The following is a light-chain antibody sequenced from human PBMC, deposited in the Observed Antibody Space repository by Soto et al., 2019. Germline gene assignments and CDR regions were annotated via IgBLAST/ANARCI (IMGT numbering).Light chain of an antibody. CDR3: SSYTSSSTLVV. V-gene: IGLV2-14*01. Sequence: QSALTQPASVSGCPGQSITISCTRTSSDVGGYNYVSWYQQHPGKAPKLMIYDVSNRPSGVSNRFSGSKSGNTASLTISGLQAEDEADYYCSSYTSSSTLVVFGGGTKLTVL. J-gene: IGLJ2*01. CDR2: DVS. CDR1: SSDVGGYNY.